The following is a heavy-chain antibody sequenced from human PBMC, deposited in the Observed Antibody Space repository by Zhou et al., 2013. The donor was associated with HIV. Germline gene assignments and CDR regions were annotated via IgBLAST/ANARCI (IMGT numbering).Heavy chain of an antibody. CDR2: ISGNNDKR. J-gene: IGHJ5*02. D-gene: IGHD4-17*01. CDR1: GYTFNSHG. Sequence: QVQLVQSGAEVKKPGASVKVSCKASGYTFNSHGISWVRQAPGQGLEWMGWISGNNDKRKFAQKFQGRVTITGDTSASTAYMELSSLRSEDTAVYYCARSPRGVNTVPYNWFDPWGQGTLVTVSS. V-gene: IGHV1-18*01. CDR3: ARSPRGVNTVPYNWFDP.